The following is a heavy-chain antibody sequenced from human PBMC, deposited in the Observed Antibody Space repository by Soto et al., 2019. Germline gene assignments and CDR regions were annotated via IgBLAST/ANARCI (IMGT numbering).Heavy chain of an antibody. CDR1: GFTFSSYW. CDR2: IKQDGSEK. V-gene: IGHV3-7*01. CDR3: ARDIHSSSWGYYYYGMDV. J-gene: IGHJ6*02. Sequence: PGGSLRLSCAASGFTFSSYWMSWVRQAPGKGLEWVANIKQDGSEKYYVDSVKGRFTISRDNAKNSLYLQMNSLRAEDTAVYYCARDIHSSSWGYYYYGMDVWGQGTTVTVSS. D-gene: IGHD6-13*01.